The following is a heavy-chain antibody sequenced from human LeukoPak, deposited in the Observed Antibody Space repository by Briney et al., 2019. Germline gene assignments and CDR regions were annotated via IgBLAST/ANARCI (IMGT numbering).Heavy chain of an antibody. CDR1: GFTVSSTY. D-gene: IGHD3-16*02. CDR3: ARDPLRDDYVWGNYRNGADY. Sequence: GGSLRLSCAASGFTVSSTYMSWVRQTPGKGLEWVSVIYSDGKVYYIDSVKGRFTISRDNSQNTLYLQMNSLRAEDTAVYYCARDPLRDDYVWGNYRNGADYWGQGTLVTVSS. CDR2: IYSDGKV. V-gene: IGHV3-53*01. J-gene: IGHJ4*02.